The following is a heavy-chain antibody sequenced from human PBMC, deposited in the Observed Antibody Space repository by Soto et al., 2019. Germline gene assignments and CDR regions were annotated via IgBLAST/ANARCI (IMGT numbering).Heavy chain of an antibody. CDR2: IYPGDSDT. V-gene: IGHV5-51*03. CDR1: GYSFMSYW. CDR3: ARGGGLGWYGERSGADY. J-gene: IGHJ4*02. Sequence: EVQLVQSGPEVKKPGESLKISCQGSGYSFMSYWIGWVRQKPGKGLEWMGNIYPGDSDTRYSPSFQGQVVMSDDKSISTVYLYWSSLKASDTAIYYCARGGGLGWYGERSGADYWGQGTLVTVSS. D-gene: IGHD3-3*01.